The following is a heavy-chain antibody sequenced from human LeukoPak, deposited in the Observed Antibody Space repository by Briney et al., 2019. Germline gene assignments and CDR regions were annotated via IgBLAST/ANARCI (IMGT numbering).Heavy chain of an antibody. Sequence: PGGSLRLSCAASGFIFSRYWMHWVRQAPGKGLVWVSRINGDGSTLSYADSVKGRFTISRDNAKNTLYLQMNRLRAEDTAVYYCVRDFGESSGYYFDYWGQGTLVTVSS. V-gene: IGHV3-74*01. CDR3: VRDFGESSGYYFDY. CDR1: GFIFSRYW. CDR2: INGDGSTL. D-gene: IGHD3-22*01. J-gene: IGHJ4*02.